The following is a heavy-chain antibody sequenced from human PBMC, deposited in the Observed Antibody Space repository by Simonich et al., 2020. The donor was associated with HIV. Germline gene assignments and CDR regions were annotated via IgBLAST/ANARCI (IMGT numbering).Heavy chain of an antibody. V-gene: IGHV4-39*03. D-gene: IGHD4-17*01. Sequence: QLQLQESGPGLVKPSETLSLTCTVSGGSISSSNYHWGWIRQPPGKGLEWIGSIAYSGRTDYNPYLKSRVTISVDTSKNRFSLKMSSLTAADTAVYYCYGDYGEYYFDHWSQGTLVTVSS. CDR3: YGDYGEYYFDH. J-gene: IGHJ4*02. CDR2: IAYSGRT. CDR1: GGSISSSNYH.